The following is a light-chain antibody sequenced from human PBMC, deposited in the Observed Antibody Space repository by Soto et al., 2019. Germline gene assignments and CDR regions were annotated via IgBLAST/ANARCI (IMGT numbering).Light chain of an antibody. CDR3: QQYGSSPLT. CDR1: QSVSSSY. CDR2: GAS. Sequence: DIVLTQSPGTLSLSPGARATLSCRASQSVSSSYLAWYQQKPGQAPRLLIYGASSRATGIPDRFSGSGSRTDFTLTISRLEPEDFAVYYCQQYGSSPLTFGGGTKVEIK. V-gene: IGKV3-20*01. J-gene: IGKJ4*01.